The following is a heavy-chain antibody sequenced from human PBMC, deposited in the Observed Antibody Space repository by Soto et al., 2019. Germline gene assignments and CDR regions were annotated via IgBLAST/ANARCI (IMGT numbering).Heavy chain of an antibody. V-gene: IGHV4-34*12. Sequence: QVQLQQWGAGLLKPSETLSLTCAVHGESFSGYYWSLIRQPPGKGLEWIGEIVHRGCTNYNPSLKSRVTMSADASNNQFSLKLTSVTAADTAVYFCARSVPAASDYWGQGALVTVSS. CDR2: IVHRGCT. J-gene: IGHJ4*02. D-gene: IGHD2-2*01. CDR3: ARSVPAASDY. CDR1: GESFSGYY.